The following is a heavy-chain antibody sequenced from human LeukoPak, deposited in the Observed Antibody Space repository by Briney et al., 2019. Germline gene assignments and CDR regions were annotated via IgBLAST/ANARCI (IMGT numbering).Heavy chain of an antibody. CDR1: GFTFSSYA. D-gene: IGHD4-23*01. CDR2: ISGSGGST. V-gene: IGHV3-23*01. J-gene: IGHJ4*02. CDR3: ARRDGGNPTDY. Sequence: GGSLRLSCAASGFTFSSYAMSWVRQAPGKGLEWVSAISGSGGSTYYADSVKGRFTISRDNAKNSLYLQMDSLRAEDTAVYYCARRDGGNPTDYWGQGTLVTVSS.